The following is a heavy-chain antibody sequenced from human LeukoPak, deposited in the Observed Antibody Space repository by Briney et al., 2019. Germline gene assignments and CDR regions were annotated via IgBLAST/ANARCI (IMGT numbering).Heavy chain of an antibody. CDR2: ISVGGSST. CDR3: AKVQLGIGVDY. CDR1: GFSFSSYA. Sequence: QPGGSLRLSCAASGFSFSSYAVSWVRQAPGRGLEWVSGISVGGSSTYYADSVKGRFTISRDDSKNTLYLQMNSLRAEDTAVYYCAKVQLGIGVDYWGQGTLVTVSS. V-gene: IGHV3-23*01. J-gene: IGHJ4*02. D-gene: IGHD7-27*01.